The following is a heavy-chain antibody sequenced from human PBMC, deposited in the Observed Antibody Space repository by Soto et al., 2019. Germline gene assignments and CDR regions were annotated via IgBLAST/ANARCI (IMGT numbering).Heavy chain of an antibody. CDR2: ISWNSGSI. CDR1: GFTFDDYA. CDR3: AKDQGVRLLDAFDI. V-gene: IGHV3-9*01. J-gene: IGHJ3*02. Sequence: EVQLVESGGGLVQPGRSLRLSCAASGFTFDDYAMHWVRQAPGKGLEWVSGISWNSGSIGYADSVKGRFTISRDNAKNSLYLQMNSLRAEDTALYYCAKDQGVRLLDAFDILGQGTMVTVSS. D-gene: IGHD5-12*01.